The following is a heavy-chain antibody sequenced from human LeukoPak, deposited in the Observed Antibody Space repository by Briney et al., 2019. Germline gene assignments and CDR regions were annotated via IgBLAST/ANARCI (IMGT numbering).Heavy chain of an antibody. J-gene: IGHJ5*02. V-gene: IGHV4-39*01. CDR2: IYYTGGT. CDR3: ARHEYDYDFWSGYPDWFDP. D-gene: IGHD3-3*01. CDR1: GGSISSSSYH. Sequence: SETLSLTCTVSGGSISSSSYHWGWVRQPPGKGLEWIGSIYYTGGTYYNPSLKSRVTISVDMSKNQFSAKLSSVTAADTAVYYCARHEYDYDFWSGYPDWFDPWGQGTLVTVSS.